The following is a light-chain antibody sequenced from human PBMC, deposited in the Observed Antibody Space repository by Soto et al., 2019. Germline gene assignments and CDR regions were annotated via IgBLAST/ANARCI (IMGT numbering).Light chain of an antibody. CDR1: NSNIGAGFA. CDR2: GNN. Sequence: SVLTQPPSVSGAPGQRVTISCTGSNSNIGAGFAVHWYQQLPGTAPKLLIHGNNNRPSGVPDRFSGSKSDTSASLAITGLQADDEADYYCCSNAGSYTPSFVFGTGTKVTV. V-gene: IGLV1-40*01. J-gene: IGLJ1*01. CDR3: CSNAGSYTPSFV.